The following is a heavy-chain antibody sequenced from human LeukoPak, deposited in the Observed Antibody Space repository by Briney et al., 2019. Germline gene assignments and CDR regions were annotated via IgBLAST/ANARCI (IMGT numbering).Heavy chain of an antibody. CDR1: GFTFSSYS. CDR2: ITGSGSGI. V-gene: IGHV3-48*01. Sequence: PGGSLRLPCAASGFTFSSYSMNWVRQAPGKGPEWISWITGSGSGIIYADSVKGRFTISRDNAKNSLFLQMNSLRVEDTAVYYCARDKDYGFTYWGQGTLVTVSS. J-gene: IGHJ4*02. CDR3: ARDKDYGFTY. D-gene: IGHD4-17*01.